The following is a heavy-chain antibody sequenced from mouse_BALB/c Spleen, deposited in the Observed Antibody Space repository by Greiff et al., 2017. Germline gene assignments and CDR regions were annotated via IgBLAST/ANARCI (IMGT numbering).Heavy chain of an antibody. Sequence: VQLKESGAELVKPGASVKLSCTASGFNIKDTYMHWVKQRPEQGLEWIGRIDPANGNTKYDPKFQGKATITADTSSNTAYLQLSSLTSEDTAVYYCATPLTGNAMDYWGQGTSVTVSS. CDR3: ATPLTGNAMDY. D-gene: IGHD4-1*01. J-gene: IGHJ4*01. CDR1: GFNIKDTY. CDR2: IDPANGNT. V-gene: IGHV14-3*02.